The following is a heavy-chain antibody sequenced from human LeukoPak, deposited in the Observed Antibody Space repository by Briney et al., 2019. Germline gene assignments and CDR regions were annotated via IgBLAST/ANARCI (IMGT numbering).Heavy chain of an antibody. CDR1: GFSFSDYS. D-gene: IGHD3-10*01. J-gene: IGHJ3*02. CDR2: INYSGNTI. Sequence: TGGSLRLSCAASGFSFSDYSMNWVRQAPGKGLEWVSYINYSGNTIYYADSVRGRFTISRDNAKNSLYLQMNSLRGEDTAVYYCARGNYYYGSGNLDAFDIWGQGTMVTVSS. CDR3: ARGNYYYGSGNLDAFDI. V-gene: IGHV3-48*01.